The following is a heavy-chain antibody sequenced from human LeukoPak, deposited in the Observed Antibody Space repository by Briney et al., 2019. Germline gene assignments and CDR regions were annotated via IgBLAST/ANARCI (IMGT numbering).Heavy chain of an antibody. CDR1: GYIFTNYG. CDR3: ARAGYSRFVDDLDY. CDR2: ISAYNGKT. J-gene: IGHJ4*02. Sequence: GASVKVSCKASGYIFTNYGMNWVRQAPGKGLEWMGWISAYNGKTRYTEKLQDRVTITTETSTSTAYIELKTLRSDDTAVYFCARAGYSRFVDDLDYWGQGTLVTVSS. D-gene: IGHD1-26*01. V-gene: IGHV1-18*01.